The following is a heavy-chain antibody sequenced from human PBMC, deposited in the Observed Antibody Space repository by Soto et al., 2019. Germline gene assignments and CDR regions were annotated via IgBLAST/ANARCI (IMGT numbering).Heavy chain of an antibody. D-gene: IGHD3-22*01. J-gene: IGHJ5*02. CDR2: IYYSGGT. Sequence: SETLSLTCTVSGASIGSGDYYWSWIRQHPGKGLEWIGYIYYSGGTYYNPSLKNRVTISVDTSKNQFSLELSSVTAADTALYYCASIYDSSGYYYGNNWFDPWGQGTLVT. CDR3: ASIYDSSGYYYGNNWFDP. V-gene: IGHV4-31*02. CDR1: GASIGSGDYY.